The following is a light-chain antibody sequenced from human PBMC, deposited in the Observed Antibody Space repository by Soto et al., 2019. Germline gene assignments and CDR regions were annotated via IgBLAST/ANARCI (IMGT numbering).Light chain of an antibody. CDR1: QSISSY. CDR3: QQGYSNPIT. CDR2: AAS. Sequence: DIQMNQSPSSLSAAVGDRVTITCRASQSISSYLNWYQQKPGKAPKLLIYAASSLQSGVPSRFSGSGSGTDFTLTITSLQPEDFATYYCQQGYSNPITFGQGTRLEIK. V-gene: IGKV1-39*01. J-gene: IGKJ5*01.